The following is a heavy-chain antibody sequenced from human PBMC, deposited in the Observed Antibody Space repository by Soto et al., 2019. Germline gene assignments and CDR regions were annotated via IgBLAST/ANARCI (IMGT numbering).Heavy chain of an antibody. CDR1: GFTLSDNY. CDR2: TRNKANRYTT. Sequence: GGSLRLSCAGYGFTLSDNYMDWVRQAPGKGLEWVGRTRNKANRYTTEYAASVKGRFTVSRDESMNSLHLQMNSLKTEDTAVYYCVRTSHYGSGTWNFDFWGQGTVVTVSS. V-gene: IGHV3-72*01. CDR3: VRTSHYGSGTWNFDF. D-gene: IGHD3-10*01. J-gene: IGHJ4*02.